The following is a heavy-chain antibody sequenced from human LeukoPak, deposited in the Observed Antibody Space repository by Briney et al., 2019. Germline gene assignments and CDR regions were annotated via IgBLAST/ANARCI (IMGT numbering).Heavy chain of an antibody. CDR1: GGSISSGTYF. V-gene: IGHV4-39*07. CDR2: IHYSGNT. D-gene: IGHD3-10*01. CDR3: ARLYYYGSGSYLDY. Sequence: SETLSLTCTVSGGSISSGTYFWGWIRQPPGKGLEYIRSIHYSGNTYYNSSLRGRLTISVDKSKNQFSLKLSSVTAADTAVYYCARLYYYGSGSYLDYWGQGTLVTVSS. J-gene: IGHJ4*02.